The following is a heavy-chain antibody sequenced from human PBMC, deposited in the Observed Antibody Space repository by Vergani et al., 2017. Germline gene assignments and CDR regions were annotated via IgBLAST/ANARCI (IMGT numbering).Heavy chain of an antibody. V-gene: IGHV3-30*03. CDR2: ISYAGTQK. CDR3: ATKSCCTPGCQIGYFRE. CDR1: GSTFSSYG. D-gene: IGHD1-1*01. Sequence: QVQLVESGGGVVQPGGSLRLSCAASGSTFSSYGMHWVRQAPGKGLEWVAVISYAGTQKYYADSVKGRFTISRDNSKSTLYLQMNSLRTEDTAVYYCATKSCCTPGCQIGYFREWGQGTLVTVSS. J-gene: IGHJ1*01.